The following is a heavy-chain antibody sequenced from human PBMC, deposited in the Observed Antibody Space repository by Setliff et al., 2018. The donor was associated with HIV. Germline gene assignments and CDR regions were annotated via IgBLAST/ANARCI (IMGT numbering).Heavy chain of an antibody. CDR2: INYDSKII. Sequence: GGSLRLSCAASGFTFSGYSFNWVRQAPGKGLEWLTYINYDSKIIYNADSVKGRFTISRENADSSVYLQMNSLRAEDTAVYYCSRRGRWGPGTLVSVSS. V-gene: IGHV3-48*01. CDR1: GFTFSGYS. J-gene: IGHJ4*02. CDR3: SRRGR.